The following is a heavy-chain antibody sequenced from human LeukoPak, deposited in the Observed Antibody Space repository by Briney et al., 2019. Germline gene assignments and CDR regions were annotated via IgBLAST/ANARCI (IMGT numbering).Heavy chain of an antibody. J-gene: IGHJ4*02. Sequence: GGSLRLSCAASGFTFSSYWMSWVRQAPGKGLEWVANTKQDGSEKYYVDSVKGRFTISRDNAKNSLYLQMNSLRAEDTAVYYCARVFNIKSSGTPFKYYFDYWGQGTLVTVSS. D-gene: IGHD6-13*01. CDR3: ARVFNIKSSGTPFKYYFDY. V-gene: IGHV3-7*01. CDR2: TKQDGSEK. CDR1: GFTFSSYW.